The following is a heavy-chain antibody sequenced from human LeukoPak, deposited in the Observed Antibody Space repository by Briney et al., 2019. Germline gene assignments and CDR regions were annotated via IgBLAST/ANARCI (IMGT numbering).Heavy chain of an antibody. V-gene: IGHV3-48*04. CDR1: GFTFSSYS. J-gene: IGHJ6*02. CDR2: ISSSSSTI. D-gene: IGHD3-22*01. Sequence: GGSLRLSCAASGFTFSSYSMNWVRQAPGKGLEWVSYISSSSSTIYYADSVKGRFTITRDNAKNSLYLQMNSLRAEDTAVYYCARARTTMIVVVITHGMDVWGQGTTVTVSS. CDR3: ARARTTMIVVVITHGMDV.